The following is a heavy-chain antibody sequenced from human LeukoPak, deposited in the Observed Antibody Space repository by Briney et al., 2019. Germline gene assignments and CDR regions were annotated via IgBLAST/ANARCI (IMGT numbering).Heavy chain of an antibody. Sequence: GSLRLSCAASGFTFSDYYMTWIRQPPGKGLEWISYISSGGSTLDYADSVKGRFTISRDNAKNSVSLQMNSLRAEDTAVYYCARSEKNYDFWTGEDYWGQGTLVTVSS. J-gene: IGHJ4*02. D-gene: IGHD3-3*01. CDR2: ISSGGSTL. CDR1: GFTFSDYY. V-gene: IGHV3-11*04. CDR3: ARSEKNYDFWTGEDY.